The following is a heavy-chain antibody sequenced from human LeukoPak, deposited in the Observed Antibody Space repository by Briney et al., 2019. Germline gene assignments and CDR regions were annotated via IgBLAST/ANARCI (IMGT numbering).Heavy chain of an antibody. Sequence: PGGSLRLSCAASGFTFSSHGMHWVRQAPGKGLEWVAVISYDENNKYYADSVKGRFTIPRDSSKNTLYLQMNSLRAEDTAVYYCAKDRASSGWGLVYWGQGTLVTVSS. D-gene: IGHD6-19*01. J-gene: IGHJ4*02. CDR1: GFTFSSHG. CDR2: ISYDENNK. CDR3: AKDRASSGWGLVY. V-gene: IGHV3-30*18.